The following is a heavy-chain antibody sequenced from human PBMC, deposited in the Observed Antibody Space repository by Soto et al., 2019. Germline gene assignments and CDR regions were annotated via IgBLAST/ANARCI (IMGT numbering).Heavy chain of an antibody. Sequence: PGGSLRLSCAASGFTFSDYYMSWVRQAPGKGLEWVSYISSSGSTIYYADSVKGRFTISRDNAKNSLYLQMNSLRAEDTAVYYCARAGRQLVPYWFDPWGQGTLVTVSS. J-gene: IGHJ5*02. CDR2: ISSSGSTI. D-gene: IGHD6-6*01. CDR1: GFTFSDYY. CDR3: ARAGRQLVPYWFDP. V-gene: IGHV3-11*01.